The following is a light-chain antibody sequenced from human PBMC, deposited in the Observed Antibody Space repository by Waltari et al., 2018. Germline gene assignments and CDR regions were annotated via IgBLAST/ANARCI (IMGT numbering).Light chain of an antibody. CDR1: SSDVGRYTL. Sequence: QSALTQPASVSGSPGQSTTISCTGTSSDVGRYTLVSWYQQHPGKAPRLMIYADSNRPSGSSNRFSGSKSGNTASLTISGLQAEDEAAYYCCSYAGSSTVKFGEGTYLTVL. CDR2: ADS. J-gene: IGLJ2*01. CDR3: CSYAGSSTVK. V-gene: IGLV2-23*01.